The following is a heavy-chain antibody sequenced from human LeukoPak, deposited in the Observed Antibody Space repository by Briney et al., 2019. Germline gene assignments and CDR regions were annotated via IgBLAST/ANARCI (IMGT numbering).Heavy chain of an antibody. V-gene: IGHV3-33*01. CDR2: IWNDGSNK. D-gene: IGHD3-10*01. CDR1: GFTFSTYG. Sequence: GGSLRLSCAASGFTFSTYGMHWVRQAPGKGLEWVAVIWNDGSNKYYADSVKGRFTISRDNSKDTLYLQMNSLRAEDTAVYSCARASGPFDYWGQGTLVTVSS. J-gene: IGHJ4*02. CDR3: ARASGPFDY.